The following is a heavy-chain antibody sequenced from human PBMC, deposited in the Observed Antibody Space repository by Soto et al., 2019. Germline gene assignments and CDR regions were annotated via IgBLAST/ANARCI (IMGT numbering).Heavy chain of an antibody. D-gene: IGHD3-10*01. Sequence: WGSLRLSCAASGFPFSSYAMTWVRQAPGKGLEWVSCRNGSGGSTSSADSVKGRFAISRYNATNTLYLKMNKTRDLDTAISYFARGFSARKGSPQDFWGQGTLVTVSS. CDR1: GFPFSSYA. CDR3: ARGFSARKGSPQDF. V-gene: IGHV3-23*01. CDR2: RNGSGGST. J-gene: IGHJ4*02.